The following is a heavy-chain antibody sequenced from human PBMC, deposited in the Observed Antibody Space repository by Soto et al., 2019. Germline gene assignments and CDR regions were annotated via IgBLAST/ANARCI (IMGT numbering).Heavy chain of an antibody. CDR1: GRTLRDYP. CDR2: IFPLTDIP. CDR3: ARGPLVVLNYFES. V-gene: IGHV1-69*04. J-gene: IGHJ4*02. Sequence: GAPVKGSCQAPGRTLRDYPINWVRQAPGQGLEWMGSIFPLTDIPDYAQNFQARLTISADKSTSTAYMELSSLTSDDTAMYFCARGPLVVLNYFESWGQGTLVTVSS.